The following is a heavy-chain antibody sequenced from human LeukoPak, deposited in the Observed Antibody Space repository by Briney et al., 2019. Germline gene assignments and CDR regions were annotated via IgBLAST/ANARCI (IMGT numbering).Heavy chain of an antibody. CDR3: AKGKGPYCDGDCSSRILDN. Sequence: PGGSLRLSCAASGFTFSSYWMHWARQAAGKGREWVSVMGAGGGSTNDADSVKGRFTISRDNSKNTLYLQMNSLRADDTAVYYCAKGKGPYCDGDCSSRILDNRGQGILVTVSS. J-gene: IGHJ4*02. V-gene: IGHV3-23*01. D-gene: IGHD2-21*02. CDR2: MGAGGGST. CDR1: GFTFSSYW.